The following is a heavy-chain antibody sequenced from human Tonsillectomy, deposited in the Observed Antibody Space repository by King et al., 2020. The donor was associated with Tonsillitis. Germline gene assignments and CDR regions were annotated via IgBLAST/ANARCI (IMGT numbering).Heavy chain of an antibody. Sequence: VQLVESGGGLVQPGGSLRLSCAASGITLGSYWMHWVRQAPGKGLVWVSRINSDGSSTSYADSVKGRLTISRDNAKNTLYLQMNSLRGEDTAVYYCARGLHKYYYDSSASHFDYWGQGTLVTVSS. CDR1: GITLGSYW. CDR2: INSDGSST. V-gene: IGHV3-74*01. CDR3: ARGLHKYYYDSSASHFDY. J-gene: IGHJ4*02. D-gene: IGHD3-22*01.